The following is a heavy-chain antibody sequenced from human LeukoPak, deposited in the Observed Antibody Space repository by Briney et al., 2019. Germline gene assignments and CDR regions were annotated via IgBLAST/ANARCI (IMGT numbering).Heavy chain of an antibody. CDR1: GGSISSSSYS. CDR3: ARRGYCSSTSCYEYWFDP. V-gene: IGHV4-39*01. D-gene: IGHD2-2*01. CDR2: IYYSGST. J-gene: IGHJ5*02. Sequence: SETLSLTCTVSGGSISSSSYSWGWIRQPPGKGLEWIGIIYYSGSTYYNPSLKSRLTISVDTSKNQFSLKLSFVTATDTAVYYCARRGYCSSTSCYEYWFDPWGQGTLVTVSS.